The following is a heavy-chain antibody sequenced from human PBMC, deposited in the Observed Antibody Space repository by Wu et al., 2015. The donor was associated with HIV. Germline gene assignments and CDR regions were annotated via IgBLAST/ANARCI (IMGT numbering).Heavy chain of an antibody. CDR1: GGTSAAML. V-gene: IGHV1-69*12. D-gene: IGHD3-16*01. CDR2: IIPIFGTA. Sequence: VQRGAAGAEVKKPGSSVKVSCKASGGTSAAMLSGWVRQAPGQGLEWMGGIIPIFGTANYAQKFQGRVTITADESTSTAYMELSSLRSEDTAVYYCASLGGYYYYMDVWGKGTTVTVSS. CDR3: ASLGGYYYYMDV. J-gene: IGHJ6*03.